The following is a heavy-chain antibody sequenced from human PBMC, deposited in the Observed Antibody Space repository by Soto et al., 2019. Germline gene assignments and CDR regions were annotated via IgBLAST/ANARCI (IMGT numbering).Heavy chain of an antibody. Sequence: QVQLVQSGAEVKKPGASVKVSCKASGYTFTSYGVSWVRQAPGQGLEWMGWISGYNGNTNYAQKLQGRVTMTTDTPPRTAHLELRRLGPGVTAVYYCARAGVDFCGSGSPSDVGVDVWGRGITVTVSS. D-gene: IGHD3-10*01. J-gene: IGHJ6*01. V-gene: IGHV1-18*04. CDR3: ARAGVDFCGSGSPSDVGVDV. CDR2: ISGYNGNT. CDR1: GYTFTSYG.